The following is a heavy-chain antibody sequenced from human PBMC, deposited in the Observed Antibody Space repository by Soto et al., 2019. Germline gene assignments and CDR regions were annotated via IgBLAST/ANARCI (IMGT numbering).Heavy chain of an antibody. V-gene: IGHV6-1*01. CDR3: ARDISRAEAAAGTGNWFDP. D-gene: IGHD6-13*01. Sequence: PTQTLSLTCAISGDSVSSNSAAWNCIRQSPSRGLEWLGRTYYRSKWYNDYAVSVKSRITINPDTSKNQFSLQLNSVTPEDTAVYYCARDISRAEAAAGTGNWFDPWGQRTLVTVSS. CDR2: TYYRSKWYN. J-gene: IGHJ5*02. CDR1: GDSVSSNSAA.